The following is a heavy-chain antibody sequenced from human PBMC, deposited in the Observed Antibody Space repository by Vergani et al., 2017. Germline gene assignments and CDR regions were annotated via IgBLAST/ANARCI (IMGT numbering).Heavy chain of an antibody. CDR3: AKEGCSSTSCYQYFQH. CDR1: GFTFSSYS. Sequence: EVQLVESGGGLVKPGGSLRLSCAASGFTFSSYSMNWVRQAPGKGLEWVSSISSSSSYIYYADSVKGRFTISRDNAKNSLYLQMNSLRAEDTAVYYCAKEGCSSTSCYQYFQHWGQGTLVTVSS. D-gene: IGHD2-2*01. V-gene: IGHV3-21*01. CDR2: ISSSSSYI. J-gene: IGHJ1*01.